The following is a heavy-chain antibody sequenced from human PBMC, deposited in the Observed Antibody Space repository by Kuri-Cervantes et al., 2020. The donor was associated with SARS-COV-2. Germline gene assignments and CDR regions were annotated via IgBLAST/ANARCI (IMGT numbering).Heavy chain of an antibody. Sequence: SETLSLTCAVYGGSFSGYYWSWIRQPPGKGLEWIGEINHSGSTNYNPSLKSRVTISVDTSKNQFSLKLSSVTAADTAVYYCARGLYIVVVPAAMWERGECYYGMDVWGQGTTVTVSS. J-gene: IGHJ6*02. V-gene: IGHV4-34*01. CDR1: GGSFSGYY. CDR2: INHSGST. CDR3: ARGLYIVVVPAAMWERGECYYGMDV. D-gene: IGHD2-2*01.